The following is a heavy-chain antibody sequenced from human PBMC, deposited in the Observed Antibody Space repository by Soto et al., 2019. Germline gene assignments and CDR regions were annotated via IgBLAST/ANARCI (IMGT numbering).Heavy chain of an antibody. V-gene: IGHV4-59*01. CDR2: IYYSGST. Sequence: PSETLSLTCIVADGSISSYYWSWIRQPPGKGLEWIGYIYYSGSTNYNPSLKSRVTISVDTSKNQFSLKLSSVTAADTAVYYCARRYGGNFDYWGQGTPVTVSS. CDR3: ARRYGGNFDY. D-gene: IGHD3-16*01. J-gene: IGHJ4*02. CDR1: DGSISSYY.